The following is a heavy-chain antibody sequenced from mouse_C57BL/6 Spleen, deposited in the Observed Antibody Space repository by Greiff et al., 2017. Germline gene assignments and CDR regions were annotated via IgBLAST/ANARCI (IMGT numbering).Heavy chain of an antibody. D-gene: IGHD1-1*01. CDR1: GYTFTSYW. V-gene: IGHV1-7*01. J-gene: IGHJ2*01. CDR2: INPSSGYT. Sequence: VHLVESGAELAKPGASVTLSCKASGYTFTSYWMHWVKQRPGQGLEWIGYINPSSGYTKYNQKFKDLATLTADKSASPAFMQLRSLTYENSAVYYCATNYYDGPFDDWGQGTTLTVSS. CDR3: ATNYYDGPFDD.